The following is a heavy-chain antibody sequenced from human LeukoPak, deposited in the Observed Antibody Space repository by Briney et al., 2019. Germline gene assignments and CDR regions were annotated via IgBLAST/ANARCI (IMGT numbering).Heavy chain of an antibody. CDR2: LSGRGGST. Sequence: GGSVRLSCAASGFTFSSYAMSWVRQAPGRGREWVSALSGRGGSTYYADAVKGGFTISRDNSKNTLYLKMNSLRAEDTAVYYCAKQGSGIVVVPFDYWGQGTLVTVSS. CDR3: AKQGSGIVVVPFDY. D-gene: IGHD3-22*01. J-gene: IGHJ4*02. CDR1: GFTFSSYA. V-gene: IGHV3-23*01.